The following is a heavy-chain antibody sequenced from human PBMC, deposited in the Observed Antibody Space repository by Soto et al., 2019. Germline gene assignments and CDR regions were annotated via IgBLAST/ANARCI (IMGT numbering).Heavy chain of an antibody. Sequence: ASVKVSCKASGYTFTSYGISWVRQAPGQGLEWMGWMSAYNGNTSYAQKLQGRVTMTRNTSTSTAYMELSSLRSEDTAVYYCARTPSTMVRGVIGPLRTYGFDPWGQGTLVTVSS. V-gene: IGHV1-18*01. J-gene: IGHJ5*02. CDR2: MSAYNGNT. CDR3: ARTPSTMVRGVIGPLRTYGFDP. CDR1: GYTFTSYG. D-gene: IGHD3-10*01.